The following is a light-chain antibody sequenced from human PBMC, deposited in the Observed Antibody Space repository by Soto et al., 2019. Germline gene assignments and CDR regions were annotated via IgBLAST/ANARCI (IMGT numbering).Light chain of an antibody. CDR3: SLYTTTRTRWV. V-gene: IGLV2-18*01. CDR1: SSDVGSYNR. Sequence: QSALTQPPSVSGSPGQSVTISCTGTSSDVGSYNRVSWYQQPPGTAPKLMIYDVSNRPSGVPDRFSGSKSGNTASLTISGLQAEDEADYYCSLYTTTRTRWVFGGGTQLTVL. CDR2: DVS. J-gene: IGLJ3*02.